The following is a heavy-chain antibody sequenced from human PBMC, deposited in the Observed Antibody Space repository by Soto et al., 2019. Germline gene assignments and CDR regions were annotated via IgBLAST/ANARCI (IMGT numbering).Heavy chain of an antibody. CDR1: GFTFSSYA. CDR3: AKDNYYDCSGYRTYYFDY. Sequence: GGSLRLSCAASGFTFSSYAMSWVRQAPGKGLEWVSAISGSGGSTYYADSVKGRFTISRDNSKNTLYLQMNSLRAEDTAVYYCAKDNYYDCSGYRTYYFDYWGQGTLVTVSS. CDR2: ISGSGGST. V-gene: IGHV3-23*01. J-gene: IGHJ4*02. D-gene: IGHD3-22*01.